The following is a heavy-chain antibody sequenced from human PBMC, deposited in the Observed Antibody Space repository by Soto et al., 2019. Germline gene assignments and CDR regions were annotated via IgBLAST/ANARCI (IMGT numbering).Heavy chain of an antibody. CDR1: GFTFSDHY. J-gene: IGHJ4*02. Sequence: EVQLVESGGGLVQPGGSLRLSCAASGFTFSDHYMDWVRQAPGKGLEWVGRSKNKADSYTTEYAASVKGRFTISRDGSKNALYLQMNSLKTEETAVYYCTVGGLGDDCGAAWGQGRLVTVSS. CDR2: SKNKADSYTT. V-gene: IGHV3-72*01. CDR3: TVGGLGDDCGAA. D-gene: IGHD3-16*01.